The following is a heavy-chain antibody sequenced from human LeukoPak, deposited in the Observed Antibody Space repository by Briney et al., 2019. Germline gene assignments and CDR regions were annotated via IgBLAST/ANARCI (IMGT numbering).Heavy chain of an antibody. CDR3: ASGQENWFDP. CDR2: INHSGST. Sequence: SETLSLTCAVYGGSFSGYYWSWIRQPPGKGLEWIGEINHSGSTNYNPSLKSRVTISVDTSKNQFSLKLSSVTAADTAVYYCASGQENWFDPWGQGTLVTVSS. J-gene: IGHJ5*02. CDR1: GGSFSGYY. V-gene: IGHV4-34*01.